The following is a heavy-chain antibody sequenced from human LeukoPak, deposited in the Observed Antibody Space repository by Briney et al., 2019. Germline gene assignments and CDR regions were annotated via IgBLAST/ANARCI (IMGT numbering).Heavy chain of an antibody. CDR2: ISGSGGST. CDR3: ARGESAMAGPIHDY. J-gene: IGHJ4*02. CDR1: GFTFSSYA. Sequence: PGGSLRLSCAASGFTFSSYAMSWVRQAPGKGLEWVSAISGSGGSTYYADSVKGRFTISRDNSKNTLYLQMNSLRAEDTAVYYCARGESAMAGPIHDYWGQGTLVTVSS. V-gene: IGHV3-23*01. D-gene: IGHD6-19*01.